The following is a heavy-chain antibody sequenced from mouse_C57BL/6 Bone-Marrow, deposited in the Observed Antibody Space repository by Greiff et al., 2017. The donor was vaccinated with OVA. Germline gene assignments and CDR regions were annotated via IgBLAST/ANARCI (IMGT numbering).Heavy chain of an antibody. V-gene: IGHV1-26*01. CDR2: INPNNGGT. D-gene: IGHD2-3*01. Sequence: VQLQQSGPELVKPGASVKISCKASGYTFTDYYMNWVKQSHGKSLEWIGDINPNNGGTSYNQKFKGKATLTVDKSSSTAYMELRSLTSEDSAVYYCARIVYDGYPRYWGQGTLVTVSA. CDR1: GYTFTDYY. J-gene: IGHJ3*01. CDR3: ARIVYDGYPRY.